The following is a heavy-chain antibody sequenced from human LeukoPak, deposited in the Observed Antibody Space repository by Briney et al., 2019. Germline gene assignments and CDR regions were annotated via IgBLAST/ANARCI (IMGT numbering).Heavy chain of an antibody. Sequence: GGSLRLYCAASGFTFSSYAMHWVRQAPGKGLEWVAVMSYDGSNKYYADSVKGRFTISRDNSKNTPYLQMNSLRAEDTAVYYCARDEGDYGDQPFDYWGQGTLVTVSS. CDR1: GFTFSSYA. J-gene: IGHJ4*02. CDR2: MSYDGSNK. CDR3: ARDEGDYGDQPFDY. V-gene: IGHV3-30-3*01. D-gene: IGHD4-17*01.